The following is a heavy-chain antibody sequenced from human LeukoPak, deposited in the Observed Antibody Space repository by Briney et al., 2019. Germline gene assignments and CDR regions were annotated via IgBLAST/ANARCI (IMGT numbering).Heavy chain of an antibody. Sequence: PPETPSLTCADYGGSFSGYYWSWIRPPPRKGLEWIGEMNHSGRTNSYPSLTSRVTISVDTSKNQFSMKLSSVTAADTGVYECARGEGYGGNPVVDYWGQGTLVTVSS. V-gene: IGHV4-34*01. J-gene: IGHJ4*02. CDR3: ARGEGYGGNPVVDY. CDR2: MNHSGRT. D-gene: IGHD4-23*01. CDR1: GGSFSGYY.